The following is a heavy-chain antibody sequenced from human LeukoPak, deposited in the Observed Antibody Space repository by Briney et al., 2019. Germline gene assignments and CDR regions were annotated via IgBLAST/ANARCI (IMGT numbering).Heavy chain of an antibody. CDR1: GYRFTDYY. V-gene: IGHV1-2*06. J-gene: IGHJ4*02. CDR2: IKSNSGGT. CDR3: ARDSSGWYNRRVDY. Sequence: GASVKVSCKSSGYRFTDYYMHWVRQAPGQGPEWMGRIKSNSGGTMYAQRFQGRVTMTRDTSISTDYMELSGLTSDDTAVYYCARDSSGWYNRRVDYWGQGTLVTVSS. D-gene: IGHD6-19*01.